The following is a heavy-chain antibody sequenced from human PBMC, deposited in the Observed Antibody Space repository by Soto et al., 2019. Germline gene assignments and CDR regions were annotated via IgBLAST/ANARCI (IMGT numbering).Heavy chain of an antibody. D-gene: IGHD3-22*01. CDR2: ISVSGGST. Sequence: GGSLRLSCAASGFPFSSYAMSWVRQAPGKGLEWVSAISVSGGSTYYSNSVKGRFTITRDNSKNTLYLQMNSLRAEDTAVYYCAKGSSMTPTNPYYYYMDVWGKGTTVTVSS. J-gene: IGHJ6*03. CDR3: AKGSSMTPTNPYYYYMDV. CDR1: GFPFSSYA. V-gene: IGHV3-23*01.